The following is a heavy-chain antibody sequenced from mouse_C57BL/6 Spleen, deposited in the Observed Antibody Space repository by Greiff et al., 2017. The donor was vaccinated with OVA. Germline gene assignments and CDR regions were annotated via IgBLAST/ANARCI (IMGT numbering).Heavy chain of an antibody. CDR1: GFTFSDYG. Sequence: EVKPMESGGGLVKPGGSLKLSCAASGFTFSDYGMHWVRQAPEKGLEWVAYISSGSSTIYYADTVKGRFTISRDNAKNTLFLQMTSLRSEDTAMYYCARDDGYSYAMDYWGQGTSVTVSS. V-gene: IGHV5-17*01. D-gene: IGHD2-3*01. CDR3: ARDDGYSYAMDY. J-gene: IGHJ4*01. CDR2: ISSGSSTI.